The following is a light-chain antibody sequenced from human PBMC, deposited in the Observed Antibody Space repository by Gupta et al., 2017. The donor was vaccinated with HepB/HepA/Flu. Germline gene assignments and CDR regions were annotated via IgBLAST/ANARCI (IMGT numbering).Light chain of an antibody. CDR3: QQYGSSPMYT. CDR2: GAS. CDR1: QSVSSSY. J-gene: IGKJ2*01. V-gene: IGKV3-20*01. Sequence: EIVLTQPPGTLSLSPGERATLSCRASQSVSSSYLAWYQQKPGQAPRLLTYGASSRATGIPDRFSGSGSGTDFTLTISRLEPEDFAVYYCQQYGSSPMYTFGQGTKLEIK.